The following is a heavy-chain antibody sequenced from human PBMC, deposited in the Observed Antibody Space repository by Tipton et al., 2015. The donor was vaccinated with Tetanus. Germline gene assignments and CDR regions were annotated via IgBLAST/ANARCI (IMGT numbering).Heavy chain of an antibody. D-gene: IGHD4-23*01. V-gene: IGHV4-59*12. Sequence: TLSLTCTVSGGSISSYYWSWIRQPPGKGLEWIGYIYYSGSTNYNPSLKSRVTISVDTSKNQFSLKLSSVTAADTAVYYCARDAGTVEPEGAFDIWGQGTMVTVSS. CDR1: GGSISSYY. CDR3: ARDAGTVEPEGAFDI. J-gene: IGHJ3*02. CDR2: IYYSGST.